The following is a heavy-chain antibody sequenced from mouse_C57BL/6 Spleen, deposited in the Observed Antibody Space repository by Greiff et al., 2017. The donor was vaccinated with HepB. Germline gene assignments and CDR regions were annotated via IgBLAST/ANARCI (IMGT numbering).Heavy chain of an antibody. CDR2: ISSGSSTI. CDR3: AQLSHYFDY. J-gene: IGHJ2*01. CDR1: GFTFSDYG. Sequence: EVKLMESGGGLVKPGGSLKLSCAASGFTFSDYGMHWVRQAPEKGLEWVAYISSGSSTIYYADTVKGRFTISRDNAKNTLFLQMTSLRSEDTAMYYCAQLSHYFDYWGQGTTLTVSS. V-gene: IGHV5-17*01.